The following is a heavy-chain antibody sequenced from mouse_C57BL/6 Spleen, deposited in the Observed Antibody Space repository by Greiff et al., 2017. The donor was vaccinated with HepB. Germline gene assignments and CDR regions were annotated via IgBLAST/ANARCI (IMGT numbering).Heavy chain of an antibody. D-gene: IGHD1-1*01. CDR1: GFNIKNTY. CDR3: ASEVDGSSLYYAMDY. V-gene: IGHV14-3*01. J-gene: IGHJ4*01. Sequence: VQLQQSVAELVRPGASVKLSCTASGFNIKNTYMHWVKQRPEQGLEWIGRIDPANGKTKYAPKFQGKATITADTSSNTAYLQLSSLTSEDTAIYYGASEVDGSSLYYAMDYWGQGTSVTVSS. CDR2: IDPANGKT.